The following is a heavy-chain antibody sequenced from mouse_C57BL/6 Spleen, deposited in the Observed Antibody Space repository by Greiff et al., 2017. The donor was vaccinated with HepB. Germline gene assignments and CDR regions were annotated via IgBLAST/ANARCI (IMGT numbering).Heavy chain of an antibody. CDR3: ARGKIRDYYAMDY. V-gene: IGHV1-80*01. Sequence: QVQLKQSGAELVKPGASVKISCKASGYAFSSYWMNWVKQRPGKGLEWIGQIYPGDGDTNYNGKFKGKATLTADKSSSTAYMQLSSLTSEDSAVYFCARGKIRDYYAMDYWGQGTSVTVSS. CDR1: GYAFSSYW. D-gene: IGHD2-4*01. CDR2: IYPGDGDT. J-gene: IGHJ4*01.